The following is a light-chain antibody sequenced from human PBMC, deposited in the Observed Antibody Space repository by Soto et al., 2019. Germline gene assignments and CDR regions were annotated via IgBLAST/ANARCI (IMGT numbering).Light chain of an antibody. Sequence: QSALTQPASVSGSPGQSITISCTGASSDVGDYNYVSWYRHHPGQAPELLIYEVNNRPSGVSHRFSGSKSGNTASLTISGLQAEDEADYYCCSFTSITTGVLFGGGTQLTVL. CDR3: CSFTSITTGVL. J-gene: IGLJ2*01. CDR1: SSDVGDYNY. CDR2: EVN. V-gene: IGLV2-14*01.